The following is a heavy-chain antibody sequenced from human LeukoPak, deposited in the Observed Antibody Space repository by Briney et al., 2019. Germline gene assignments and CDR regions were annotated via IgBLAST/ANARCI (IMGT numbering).Heavy chain of an antibody. D-gene: IGHD3-22*01. Sequence: GRSLRLSCAASGFTFSGYGMHWVRQAPGKGLEWVALIWYDGSNRYYSDSVKGRFTISRDNSKNTLYLQMNSLRADDTAVYYCAKDSYYYDSSGYHYPQYFFDYWGQGALVTVSS. CDR3: AKDSYYYDSSGYHYPQYFFDY. V-gene: IGHV3-33*06. CDR2: IWYDGSNR. J-gene: IGHJ4*02. CDR1: GFTFSGYG.